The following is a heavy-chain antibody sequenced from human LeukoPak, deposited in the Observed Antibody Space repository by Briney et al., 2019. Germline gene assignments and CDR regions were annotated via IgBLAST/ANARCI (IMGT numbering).Heavy chain of an antibody. D-gene: IGHD2-15*01. CDR1: GYTFTDYY. Sequence: ATVKISCKVSGYTFTDYYMQWVQQAPGKGLEWMVLVDPEDGETIYAEKFQGRVTITADTSTDTAYMELSSLRSEDTAVYYCATAHICSGGSCYSVVDYWGQGTLVTVSS. CDR2: VDPEDGET. J-gene: IGHJ4*02. CDR3: ATAHICSGGSCYSVVDY. V-gene: IGHV1-69-2*01.